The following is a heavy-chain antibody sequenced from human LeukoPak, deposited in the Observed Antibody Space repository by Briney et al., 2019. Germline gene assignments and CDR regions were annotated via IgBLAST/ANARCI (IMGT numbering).Heavy chain of an antibody. V-gene: IGHV3-15*01. CDR2: INSKTDGGAT. J-gene: IGHJ3*01. D-gene: IGHD7-27*01. Sequence: GGSRRLSCAASGFTLSNAWMSWVRQAPGKGLEGCGRINSKTDGGATDYASPVKGRFTSSRDDSKTTLYLQMNSLRTDDAAVYYCTTVNWAAFDVWGQGKMATVTS. CDR3: TTVNWAAFDV. CDR1: GFTLSNAW.